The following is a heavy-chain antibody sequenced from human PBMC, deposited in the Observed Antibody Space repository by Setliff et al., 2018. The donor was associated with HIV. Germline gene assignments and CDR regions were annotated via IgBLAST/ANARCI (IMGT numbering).Heavy chain of an antibody. D-gene: IGHD3-10*01. V-gene: IGHV4-59*11. Sequence: SSETLSLTCTVSGGSISSHYWSWIRQPPGEGLEWIGSIHYSGSTNYNPSLKSRVTISVDTSKNQFSLKLSSVTAADTALYFCAREAYFFASGTYYFDSWGQGTLVTVSS. CDR1: GGSISSHY. J-gene: IGHJ4*02. CDR3: AREAYFFASGTYYFDS. CDR2: IHYSGST.